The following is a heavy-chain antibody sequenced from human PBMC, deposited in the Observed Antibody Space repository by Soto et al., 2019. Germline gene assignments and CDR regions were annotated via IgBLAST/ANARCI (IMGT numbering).Heavy chain of an antibody. V-gene: IGHV3-49*03. Sequence: GGSLRLSCTASGFTFCDYAMAWFRQAPGKGLEWVGFIRSKAYGGATEYAASVKGRFTISRDDSESIAYLQMNSLKTEDTGVYYCSKGYSSSWYPTGFDYWGQGTLVTVSS. CDR2: IRSKAYGGAT. CDR3: SKGYSSSWYPTGFDY. D-gene: IGHD6-13*01. CDR1: GFTFCDYA. J-gene: IGHJ4*02.